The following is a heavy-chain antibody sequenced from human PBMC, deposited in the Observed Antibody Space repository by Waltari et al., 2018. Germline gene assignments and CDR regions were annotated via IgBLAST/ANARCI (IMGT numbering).Heavy chain of an antibody. Sequence: QVNLVESGGGVVQPGGPLRLSCATSGFPFGTFGMHWVRQAPGKGLEWVALIWFDGSDKFYADSVRGRFTISRDNSARTLYLDMDSLRLDDTAMYYCAKDAFGNTYLDFWGQGTLVTVSS. CDR1: GFPFGTFG. CDR2: IWFDGSDK. D-gene: IGHD2-2*02. CDR3: AKDAFGNTYLDF. J-gene: IGHJ4*02. V-gene: IGHV3-30*02.